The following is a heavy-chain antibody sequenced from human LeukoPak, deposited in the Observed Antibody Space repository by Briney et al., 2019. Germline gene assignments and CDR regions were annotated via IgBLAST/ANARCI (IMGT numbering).Heavy chain of an antibody. CDR2: INHSGST. V-gene: IGHV4-34*01. Sequence: SETLSLTCAVYGGSFSGYYWSWIRQPPGKGLEWIGEINHSGSTNYNPSLKSRVTISVDTSKNQFSLKLSSVTAADTAVYYCARGPDGIIDYWGQRTLLTVSS. CDR3: ARGPDGIIDY. CDR1: GGSFSGYY. D-gene: IGHD1-1*01. J-gene: IGHJ4*02.